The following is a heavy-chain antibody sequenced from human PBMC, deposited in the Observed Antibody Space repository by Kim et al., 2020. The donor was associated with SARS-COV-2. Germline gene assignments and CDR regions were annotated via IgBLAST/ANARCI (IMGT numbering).Heavy chain of an antibody. J-gene: IGHJ4*02. D-gene: IGHD2-21*01. Sequence: GGSLRLSCAASGFPFISYAMNWVRQSPAKGLEWVSCITGRDGNTYYADSVRGRFTIFRDNSKNMLSLQMNSLRAEDTAEYYCARGALEACAGVTCYEFDSWGQGTLVTVSS. CDR3: ARGALEACAGVTCYEFDS. CDR1: GFPFISYA. V-gene: IGHV3-23*01. CDR2: ITGRDGNT.